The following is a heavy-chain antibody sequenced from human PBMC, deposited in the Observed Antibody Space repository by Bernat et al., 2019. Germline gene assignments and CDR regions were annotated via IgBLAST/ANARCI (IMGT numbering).Heavy chain of an antibody. Sequence: QVQLQESGPGLVKPSETLSLTCTVSGGSISSYYWSWIRQPPGKGLEWIGYIYYSGSTNYNPSLKSRVTISVDTSKNQFSLKLSSVTAADTAVYYCARELDQYYYDYYGMDVWGQGTTVTVSS. CDR2: IYYSGST. D-gene: IGHD1/OR15-1a*01. V-gene: IGHV4-59*01. CDR1: GGSISSYY. J-gene: IGHJ6*02. CDR3: ARELDQYYYDYYGMDV.